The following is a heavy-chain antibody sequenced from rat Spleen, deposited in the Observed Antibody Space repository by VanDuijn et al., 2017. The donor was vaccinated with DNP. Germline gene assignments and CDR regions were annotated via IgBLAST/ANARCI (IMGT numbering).Heavy chain of an antibody. CDR2: INSAGST. V-gene: IGHV3-3*01. CDR3: ARGDILRSFDY. J-gene: IGHJ2*01. Sequence: EVQLQESGPGLVKPSQSLSLTCSVTGYSITNNYWGWVRKFPGNKLEWMGYINSAGSTNYNPSHKGRISITSDTSKNQFFLQVNSVTTEDTATYYCARGDILRSFDYWGQGVMVTVSS. D-gene: IGHD1-6*01. CDR1: GYSITNNY.